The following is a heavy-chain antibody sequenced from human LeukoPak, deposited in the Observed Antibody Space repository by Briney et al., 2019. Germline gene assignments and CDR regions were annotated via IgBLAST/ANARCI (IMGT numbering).Heavy chain of an antibody. CDR3: AREEDTAMVPFDY. Sequence: ASVKVSCKASGYTFTGYYMHWVRQAPGQGLEWMGWINPNSCGTNYAQKFQGRVTMTRDTSISTAYMELSRLRSDDTAVYYCAREEDTAMVPFDYWGQGTLVTVSS. CDR2: INPNSCGT. J-gene: IGHJ4*02. D-gene: IGHD5-18*01. CDR1: GYTFTGYY. V-gene: IGHV1-2*02.